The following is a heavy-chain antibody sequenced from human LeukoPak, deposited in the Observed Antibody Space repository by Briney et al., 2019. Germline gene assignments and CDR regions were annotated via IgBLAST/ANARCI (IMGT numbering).Heavy chain of an antibody. J-gene: IGHJ5*02. CDR2: ISAYNGNT. Sequence: GASVKVSCKASGGTFSSYAISWVRQAPGQGLEWMGWISAYNGNTNYAQKVQGRVTMSTNTSTTTAYMELRSLGSDDTAVYYCARDPSYDSSGYPNWLDPWGQGTLVTVSS. CDR1: GGTFSSYA. V-gene: IGHV1-18*01. D-gene: IGHD3-22*01. CDR3: ARDPSYDSSGYPNWLDP.